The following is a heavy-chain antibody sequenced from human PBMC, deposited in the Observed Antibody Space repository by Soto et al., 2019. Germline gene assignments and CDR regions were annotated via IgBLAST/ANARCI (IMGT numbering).Heavy chain of an antibody. CDR1: GXTFSGFY. V-gene: IGHV3-13*01. CDR2: ICTAGDT. J-gene: IGHJ4*02. D-gene: IGHD2-15*01. CDR3: ARGQEVGAHFFDS. Sequence: GSLRLSGDASGXTFSGFYMHWVRQPTGKGLEWVSTICTAGDTYYAVSVKGRFTISRDNAKNSLSLQMNSLRSWDTAVYFCARGQEVGAHFFDSWGQGTQGTVSS.